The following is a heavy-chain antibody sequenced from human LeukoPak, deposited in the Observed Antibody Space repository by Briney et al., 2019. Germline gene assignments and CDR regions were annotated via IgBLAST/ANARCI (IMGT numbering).Heavy chain of an antibody. CDR2: IYYTGST. CDR3: TRSLGVVIHGGMDV. J-gene: IGHJ6*02. V-gene: IGHV4-59*01. CDR1: GGSISSYH. D-gene: IGHD3-3*01. Sequence: PSETLSLTCTVSGGSISSYHWSWIRQPPGKGLQWIGHIYYTGSTNYNPSLKSRLTISLATSKNQFSLKLSSVTAADTAVYYCTRSLGVVIHGGMDVWGQGTTVTVSS.